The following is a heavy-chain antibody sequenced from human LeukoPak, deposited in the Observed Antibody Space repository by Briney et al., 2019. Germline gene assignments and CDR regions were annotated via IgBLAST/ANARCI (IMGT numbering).Heavy chain of an antibody. CDR3: ARRPVAGMEDYFDY. J-gene: IGHJ4*02. D-gene: IGHD6-19*01. V-gene: IGHV4-39*01. CDR2: IYYSGST. Sequence: PSETLSPTCTVSGGSISSSSYYWGWIRQPPGKGLEWIGSIYYSGSTYYNPSLKSRVTISVDTSKNQFSLKLSSVTAADTAVYYCARRPVAGMEDYFDYWGQGTLVTVSS. CDR1: GGSISSSSYY.